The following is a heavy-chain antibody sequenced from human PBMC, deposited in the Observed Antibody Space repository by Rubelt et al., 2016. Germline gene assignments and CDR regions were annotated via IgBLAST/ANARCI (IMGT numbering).Heavy chain of an antibody. CDR2: LNPSGGST. Sequence: QVQLVQSGAEVKKPGASVKVSCKASGYTFTSYYMHWVRQAPGQGLEWMGILNPSGGSTTYATKFQGRVTMTRDTSTRTVYKDLSGLRCEETAMYYCARVGFCYDSGSYVDWGQGTLVTVSS. V-gene: IGHV1-46*01. CDR3: ARVGFCYDSGSYVD. J-gene: IGHJ4*02. CDR1: GYTFTSYY. D-gene: IGHD3-10*01.